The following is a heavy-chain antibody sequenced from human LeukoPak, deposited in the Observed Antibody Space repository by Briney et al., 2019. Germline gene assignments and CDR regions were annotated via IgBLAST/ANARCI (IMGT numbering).Heavy chain of an antibody. J-gene: IGHJ4*02. CDR1: GYSISSGYY. Sequence: SETLSLTCAVSGYSISSGYYWGWVRQPPGKGLEWIGSIYHSGSTYYNPSLKSRVTISVDTSKNQFSLQLSSVTAAATAVYYCARPHGGNSDFDYWGQGTLVTVSS. CDR3: ARPHGGNSDFDY. V-gene: IGHV4-38-2*01. D-gene: IGHD4-23*01. CDR2: IYHSGST.